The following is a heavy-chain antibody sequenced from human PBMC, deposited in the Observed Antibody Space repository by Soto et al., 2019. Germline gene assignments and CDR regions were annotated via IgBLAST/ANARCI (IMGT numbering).Heavy chain of an antibody. CDR3: AREYYYGSGRGRAFDI. Sequence: GGSLRLSCAASGFTFSSYGMHWVRQAPGKGLEWVAVIWYDGSNKYYADSVKGRFTISRDNSKNTLYLQMNSLRAEDTAVYYCAREYYYGSGRGRAFDIWGQGTMVTVSS. CDR1: GFTFSSYG. V-gene: IGHV3-33*01. CDR2: IWYDGSNK. J-gene: IGHJ3*02. D-gene: IGHD3-10*01.